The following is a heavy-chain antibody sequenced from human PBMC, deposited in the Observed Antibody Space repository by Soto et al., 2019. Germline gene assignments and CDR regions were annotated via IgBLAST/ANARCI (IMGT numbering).Heavy chain of an antibody. Sequence: VQVVASGGGLVQPGRSLRLSCAVSGFRFEQYVMHWVRQAPGKGLECVSTVSPTGDTVAYADSVEGRFTVSRDNANNSLYLHMNSLKGNDTAFCDCLKDAPNGSIDDWGQGTLVTVSS. J-gene: IGHJ4*02. V-gene: IGHV3-9*01. CDR1: GFRFEQYV. CDR2: VSPTGDTV. D-gene: IGHD3-10*01. CDR3: LKDAPNGSIDD.